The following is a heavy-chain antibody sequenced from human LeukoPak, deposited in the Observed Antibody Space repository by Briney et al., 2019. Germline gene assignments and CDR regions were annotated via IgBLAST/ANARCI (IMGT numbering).Heavy chain of an antibody. V-gene: IGHV4-39*01. Sequence: SETLSLTCTVSGGSISSSSYYWGWIRQPPGKGLEWIGSIYYSGSTHYNPSLKSRVTISVDTSKNQFSLKLSSVTAADTAVYYCARRYLRNWFDPWGQGTLVTVSS. CDR1: GGSISSSSYY. CDR3: ARRYLRNWFDP. D-gene: IGHD1-1*01. CDR2: IYYSGST. J-gene: IGHJ5*02.